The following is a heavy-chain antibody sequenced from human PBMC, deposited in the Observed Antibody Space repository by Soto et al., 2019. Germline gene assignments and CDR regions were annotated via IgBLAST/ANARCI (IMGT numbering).Heavy chain of an antibody. D-gene: IGHD2-2*01. CDR2: INPNGGGT. J-gene: IGHJ4*02. CDR3: ARVGHCSSTSCYPFDF. CDR1: GYTFTDFY. V-gene: IGHV1-2*02. Sequence: GASVKVSCKASGYTFTDFYMHWVRQAPGQGLEWMGWINPNGGGTNYAQKFQGRVTMTRDTSISTAYMELTRLRSDDTAVYYCARVGHCSSTSCYPFDFWGQGTLVTVSS.